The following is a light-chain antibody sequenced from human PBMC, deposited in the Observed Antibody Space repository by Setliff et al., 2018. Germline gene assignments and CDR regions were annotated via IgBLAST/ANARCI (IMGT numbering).Light chain of an antibody. CDR3: QQYGTSPT. Sequence: EIVLTQSPDTLSSSPGERATLSCRASQSVINSYLVWYQKKLGQAPRLLLYGASSRAAGIPDRFSGSGSGTDFTLTISRLEPEDFAVYYCQQYGTSPTFGQGTRLEIK. CDR2: GAS. J-gene: IGKJ5*01. V-gene: IGKV3-20*01. CDR1: QSVINSY.